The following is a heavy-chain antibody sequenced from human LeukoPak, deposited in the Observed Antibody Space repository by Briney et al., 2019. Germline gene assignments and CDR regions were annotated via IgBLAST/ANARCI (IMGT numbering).Heavy chain of an antibody. Sequence: SETLSLTCTVSGGSISSSSYYWGWIRQPPGKGLEWIGGIYYSGSTYYNPSLKSRVTISVDTSKNQFSLKLSSVTAADTAVYYCAGQRKTTHHFDYWGQGTLVTVSS. J-gene: IGHJ4*02. CDR3: AGQRKTTHHFDY. CDR1: GGSISSSSYY. D-gene: IGHD4-17*01. CDR2: IYYSGST. V-gene: IGHV4-39*01.